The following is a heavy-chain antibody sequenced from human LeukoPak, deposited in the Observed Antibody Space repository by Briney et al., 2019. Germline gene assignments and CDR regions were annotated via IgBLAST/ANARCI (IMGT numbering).Heavy chain of an antibody. D-gene: IGHD6-13*01. CDR1: GYTFTSYD. CDR3: ARGPDKYSSSWYDFDY. CDR2: MNPNSGNT. J-gene: IGHJ4*02. Sequence: ASVKVSCRASGYTFTSYDINWVRQATGQGLEWMGWMNPNSGNTGYAQKFQGRVTITRNTSISTAYMELSSLRSEDTAVYYCARGPDKYSSSWYDFDYWGQGTLVTVSS. V-gene: IGHV1-8*03.